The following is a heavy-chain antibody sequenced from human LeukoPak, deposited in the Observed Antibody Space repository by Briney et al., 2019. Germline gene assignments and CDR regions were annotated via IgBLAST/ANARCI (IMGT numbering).Heavy chain of an antibody. Sequence: SETLSLTCTVSGGSLNGYYWGWIRQPQGKGLECIGYIHSSEGTAHNASLKSRLTISLDTSKNQFSLTLSSVTAADTAGYYCARHAYGEGMVVWGKGTTVTVSS. CDR1: GGSLNGYY. CDR3: ARHAYGEGMVV. D-gene: IGHD4-17*01. J-gene: IGHJ6*04. V-gene: IGHV4-59*08. CDR2: IHSSEGT.